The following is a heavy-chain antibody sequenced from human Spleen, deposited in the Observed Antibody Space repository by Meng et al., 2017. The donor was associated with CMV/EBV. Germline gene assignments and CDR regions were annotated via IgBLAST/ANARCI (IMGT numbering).Heavy chain of an antibody. Sequence: SETLSLTCTVSGYSITSGYYWTWIRQPPGKGLEWIGYYYSGSTYYNPSLKSRVTISVDTSKNQFSLKLSSVTAADTAVYYCASPYYYDSSGYYNYGMDVWGQGTTVTVSS. J-gene: IGHJ6*02. D-gene: IGHD3-22*01. CDR2: YYSGST. V-gene: IGHV4-38-2*02. CDR1: GYSITSGYY. CDR3: ASPYYYDSSGYYNYGMDV.